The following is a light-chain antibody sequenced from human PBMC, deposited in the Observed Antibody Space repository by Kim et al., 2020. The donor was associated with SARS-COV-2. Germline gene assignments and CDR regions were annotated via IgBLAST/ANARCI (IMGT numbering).Light chain of an antibody. CDR2: DAS. Sequence: EIVLTQSPATPSLSPGERATLSCRASRSVSTFLAWYQQKPGQAPRLLIYDASNRATGIPPRFSGSGSGTDFTLTISSLEPDDFAVYYCHHRSDWPLTFGGGTKVDIK. CDR3: HHRSDWPLT. V-gene: IGKV3-11*01. J-gene: IGKJ4*01. CDR1: RSVSTF.